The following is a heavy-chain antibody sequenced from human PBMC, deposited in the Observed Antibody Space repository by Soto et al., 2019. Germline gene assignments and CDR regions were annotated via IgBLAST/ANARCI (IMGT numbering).Heavy chain of an antibody. CDR2: IIPIFGPA. CDR3: ARAAKRYFDY. CDR1: GGTFNTFA. J-gene: IGHJ4*02. Sequence: QVQLVQSGAEVKKPGSSEKVSCKASGGTFNTFAISWVRQAPGQGLEWMGGIIPIFGPANYAEKFQGRVTITADKSTSTAYLELTSLTSEDTAVYYCARAAKRYFDYWGQGTLVTVSS. V-gene: IGHV1-69*06.